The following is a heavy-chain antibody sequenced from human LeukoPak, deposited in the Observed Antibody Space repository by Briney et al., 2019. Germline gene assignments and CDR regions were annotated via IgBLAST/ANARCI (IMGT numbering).Heavy chain of an antibody. Sequence: PSETLSLTCAVSGYSISSGYYWGWIRQPPGQGLEWIGSFYHSGSTYYNPSLKSRVTISVDTSKNQFSLKLSSVTAADTAVYYCARFGYSYGQGRVGEFDPWGQGTLVTVSS. CDR1: GYSISSGYY. V-gene: IGHV4-38-2*01. CDR2: FYHSGST. CDR3: ARFGYSYGQGRVGEFDP. J-gene: IGHJ5*02. D-gene: IGHD5-18*01.